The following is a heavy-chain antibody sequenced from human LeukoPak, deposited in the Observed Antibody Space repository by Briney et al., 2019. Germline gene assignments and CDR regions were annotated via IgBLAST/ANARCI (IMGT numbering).Heavy chain of an antibody. Sequence: PSETLSLTCAVYGGSFSGYYWSWIRQPPGKGLEWIGEINHSGSTNYNPSLKSRVTISVDTSKNQFSLKLSSVTAADTAVYYCARGSRSSGWNPKPHAFDIWGQGTMVTVSS. CDR3: ARGSRSSGWNPKPHAFDI. CDR1: GGSFSGYY. J-gene: IGHJ3*02. V-gene: IGHV4-34*01. CDR2: INHSGST. D-gene: IGHD6-19*01.